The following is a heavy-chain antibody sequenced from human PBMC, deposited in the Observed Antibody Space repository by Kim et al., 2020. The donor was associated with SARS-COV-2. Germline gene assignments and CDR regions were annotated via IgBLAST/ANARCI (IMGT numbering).Heavy chain of an antibody. CDR2: ISGSGDET. CDR1: GFALSTYA. J-gene: IGHJ6*02. Sequence: GGSLRLSCAASGFALSTYAMTWVRQTPGKGLEWLSAISGSGDETYYADSVRGRVTVSRDNSKNTLYLQMSSLRAEDTAIYYCVSVRGLLQYAVGMDVWGQGTTVTVSS. CDR3: VSVRGLLQYAVGMDV. D-gene: IGHD3-10*01. V-gene: IGHV3-23*01.